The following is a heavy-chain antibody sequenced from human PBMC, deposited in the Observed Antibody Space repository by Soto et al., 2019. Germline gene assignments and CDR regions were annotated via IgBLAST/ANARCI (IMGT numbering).Heavy chain of an antibody. V-gene: IGHV4-59*01. CDR3: ARGRSCSGSTGYDDYNWFGP. Sequence: SETLSLTCTVSGGSISSYYWSWIRQPPGKGLEWIGYIYYSGSTNYNPSLKSRVTISVDTSKNQFSLKLSSVTAADTAVYYCARGRSCSGSTGYDDYNWFGPWGQGTLVTVSS. CDR2: IYYSGST. CDR1: GGSISSYY. J-gene: IGHJ5*02. D-gene: IGHD2-2*01.